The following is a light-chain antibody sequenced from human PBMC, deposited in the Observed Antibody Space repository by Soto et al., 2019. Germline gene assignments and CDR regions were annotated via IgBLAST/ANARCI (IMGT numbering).Light chain of an antibody. CDR2: RNN. Sequence: QSVLTQPPSASGTPGQRVTISCSGSSSNIGSNYVYWYQQLPGTAPKLLIYRNNQRPSGVPDRFSGSKSGTSASLAIRGLRSEDEADYYCAAWDDSLSADVVSGGGTKLTVL. V-gene: IGLV1-47*01. J-gene: IGLJ2*01. CDR1: SSNIGSNY. CDR3: AAWDDSLSADVV.